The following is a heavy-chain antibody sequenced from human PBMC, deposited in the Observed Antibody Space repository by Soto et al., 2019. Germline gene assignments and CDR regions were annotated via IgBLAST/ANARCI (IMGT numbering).Heavy chain of an antibody. J-gene: IGHJ4*02. CDR1: GYTFTSYG. Sequence: QVQLVQSGAEVKKPGASVKVSCKASGYTFTSYGISWVRQAPGQGLEWMGWISAYNGNTNYAQKLQGRVTMTTDTSTRTAYMELRSLRSDDTAVYYCARDLFPAGGWYDDMFDYWGQGTLVTVSS. CDR3: ARDLFPAGGWYDDMFDY. D-gene: IGHD6-19*01. V-gene: IGHV1-18*01. CDR2: ISAYNGNT.